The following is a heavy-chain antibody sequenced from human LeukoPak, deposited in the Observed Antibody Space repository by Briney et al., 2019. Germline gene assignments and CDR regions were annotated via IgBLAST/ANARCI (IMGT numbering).Heavy chain of an antibody. J-gene: IGHJ5*02. CDR3: ARDAVTTSWFDP. D-gene: IGHD4-11*01. V-gene: IGHV1-18*01. Sequence: GASVKVSCKXSGYTFTSYGISWVRQSPGQGLGWMGWFSAYNGNTNYAQNLQGRVTMTTDTSTSTAYMELRSLRSDDSAVYYCARDAVTTSWFDPWGQGTLVTVSS. CDR2: FSAYNGNT. CDR1: GYTFTSYG.